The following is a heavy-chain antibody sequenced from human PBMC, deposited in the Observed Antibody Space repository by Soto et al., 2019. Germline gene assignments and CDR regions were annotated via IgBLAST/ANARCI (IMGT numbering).Heavy chain of an antibody. J-gene: IGHJ4*02. CDR1: GFPFSNYY. V-gene: IGHV3-23*01. Sequence: PGGSLRLSCVASGFPFSNYYMDWVRQAPGKGPEWVAVISGSEDNIHYADSVKGRFTISRDNSITTTYLQWNTLQASDTATYYCTRGAERTVPPTVQRHLDWVCGHWGQGTPVTVSS. CDR2: ISGSEDNI. D-gene: IGHD3-9*01. CDR3: TRGAERTVPPTVQRHLDWVCGH.